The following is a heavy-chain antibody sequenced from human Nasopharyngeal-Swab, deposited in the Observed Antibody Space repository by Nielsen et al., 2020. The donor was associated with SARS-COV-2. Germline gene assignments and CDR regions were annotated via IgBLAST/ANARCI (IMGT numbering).Heavy chain of an antibody. J-gene: IGHJ4*02. Sequence: GESLKISCKGSGYSFTSYWISWVRQMPGKGLEWMGRIDPSDSYTNYSPSFQGHVTISADKSISTAYLQWSSLKASDTAMYYCARWVVDCSSTSCHYYFDHWGQGTLVTVSS. V-gene: IGHV5-10-1*01. CDR2: IDPSDSYT. D-gene: IGHD2-2*01. CDR3: ARWVVDCSSTSCHYYFDH. CDR1: GYSFTSYW.